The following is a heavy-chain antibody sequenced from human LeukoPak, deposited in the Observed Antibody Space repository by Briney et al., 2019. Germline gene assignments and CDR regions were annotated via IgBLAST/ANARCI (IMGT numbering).Heavy chain of an antibody. CDR1: GGSISSYY. CDR3: ARDYDSSGYYLSDAFDI. CDR2: IYTSGRT. V-gene: IGHV4-4*07. J-gene: IGHJ3*02. D-gene: IGHD3-22*01. Sequence: PSETLSLTCTVSGGSISSYYWSWIRQPAGKGLEWIGRIYTSGRTNYNPSLKGRVTMSVDTSKNQFSLKLSSVTAADTAVYYCARDYDSSGYYLSDAFDIWGQGTMVTVSS.